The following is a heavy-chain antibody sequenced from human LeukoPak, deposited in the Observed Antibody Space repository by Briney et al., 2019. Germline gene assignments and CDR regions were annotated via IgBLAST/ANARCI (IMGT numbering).Heavy chain of an antibody. CDR3: ARDRDPYYDSSGYYPLLWY. J-gene: IGHJ4*02. CDR2: IYYSGST. V-gene: IGHV4-59*01. D-gene: IGHD3-22*01. CDR1: GGSISSYY. Sequence: SETLSLTSTVSGGSISSYYWSWIRQPPGKGLEWIGYIYYSGSTNYNPSLKSRVTISVDTSKNQFSLKLSSVTAADTAVYYCARDRDPYYDSSGYYPLLWYWGQGTLVTVSS.